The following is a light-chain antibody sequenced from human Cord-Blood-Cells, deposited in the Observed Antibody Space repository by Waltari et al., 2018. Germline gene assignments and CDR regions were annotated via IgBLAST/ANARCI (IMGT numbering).Light chain of an antibody. CDR2: EVS. Sequence: QSALTQPPSASGSPGQSVTISCTGTSSDVGGYNYVSWYQQHPGKAPKLMIYEVSKRPSGAPARVSGTKAGTPSPHDVLALQARDEGYHCCGQDGVSSNEILGGRTKLTV. CDR3: GQDGVSSNEI. J-gene: IGLJ2*01. CDR1: SSDVGGYNY. V-gene: IGLV2-8*01.